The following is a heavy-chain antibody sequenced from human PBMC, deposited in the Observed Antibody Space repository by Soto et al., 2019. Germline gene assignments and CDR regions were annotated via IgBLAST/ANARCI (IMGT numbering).Heavy chain of an antibody. CDR1: GFTFSSYA. D-gene: IGHD2-21*01. V-gene: IGHV3-23*01. CDR3: AKDIAWVKNNWFDP. J-gene: IGHJ5*02. CDR2: ISGSGCST. Sequence: GSLRLSCAASGFTFSSYAMSWVRQAPGKGLEWVSAISGSGCSTYYADSVKGRFTISRDNSKNTLYLQMNSLRAEDTAVYYCAKDIAWVKNNWFDPWGQGTLVTVSS.